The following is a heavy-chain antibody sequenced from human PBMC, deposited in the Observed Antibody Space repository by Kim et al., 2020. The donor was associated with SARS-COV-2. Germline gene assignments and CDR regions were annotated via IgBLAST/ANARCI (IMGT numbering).Heavy chain of an antibody. V-gene: IGHV3-23*01. J-gene: IGHJ4*02. D-gene: IGHD4-17*01. CDR3: AKSETSVTTPVAY. Sequence: YTDSVKGRFTISRDNSKNTLYLQMNSLRAEDTAVYYCAKSETSVTTPVAYWGQVTLVTVSS.